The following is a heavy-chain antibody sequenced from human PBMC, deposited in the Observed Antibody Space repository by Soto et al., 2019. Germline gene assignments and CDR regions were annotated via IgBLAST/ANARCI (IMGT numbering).Heavy chain of an antibody. CDR3: ARFGVLWFGESKYYSYGMDV. J-gene: IGHJ6*02. CDR2: IIPIFGTA. Sequence: QVQLVQSGAEVKKPGSSVKVSCKASGGTFSSYAISWVRQAPGQGLEWMGGIIPIFGTANYAQKFQGRVTITADESTSTAYMELSSLRSEDTAVYYCARFGVLWFGESKYYSYGMDVWGQGTTFTVSS. D-gene: IGHD3-10*01. CDR1: GGTFSSYA. V-gene: IGHV1-69*12.